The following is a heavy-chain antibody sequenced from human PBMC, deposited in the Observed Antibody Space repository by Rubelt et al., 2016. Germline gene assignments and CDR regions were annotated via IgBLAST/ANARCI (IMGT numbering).Heavy chain of an antibody. CDR3: ARGDSSSWYVIAYYYGMDV. J-gene: IGHJ6*02. V-gene: IGHV1-18*01. CDR1: YG. CDR2: ISAYNGNT. D-gene: IGHD6-13*01. Sequence: YGISWVRQAPGQGLEWMGWISAYNGNTNYAQKLQGRVTMTTDTSTSTAYMELRSLRSDDTAVYYCARGDSSSWYVIAYYYGMDVWGQGTTVTVSS.